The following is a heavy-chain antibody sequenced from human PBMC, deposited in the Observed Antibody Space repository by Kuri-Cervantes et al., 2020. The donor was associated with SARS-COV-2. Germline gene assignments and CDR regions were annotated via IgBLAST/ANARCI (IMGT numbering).Heavy chain of an antibody. D-gene: IGHD3-22*01. J-gene: IGHJ4*02. CDR1: GYTFTGYY. Sequence: ASVKVSCKASGYTFTGYYMHWVRQAPGQGLEWMGRINPNSGGTNYAQKFQGRVTMTRDTSISTAYVELSGLRSDDTAVYYCARAGGISSGYYYRLDYWGQGTLVTVSS. CDR2: INPNSGGT. V-gene: IGHV1-2*06. CDR3: ARAGGISSGYYYRLDY.